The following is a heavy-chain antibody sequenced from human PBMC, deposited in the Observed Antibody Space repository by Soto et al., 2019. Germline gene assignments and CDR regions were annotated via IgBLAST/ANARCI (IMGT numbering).Heavy chain of an antibody. CDR2: ISGSGGST. CDR3: ARRSGSWYFDY. CDR1: GFTFSSYA. D-gene: IGHD6-13*01. V-gene: IGHV3-23*01. Sequence: EVQLLESGGGLVQPGGSLRLSCAASGFTFSSYAMNWVRQAPGKGLEWVSVISGSGGSTYYADSVKGRFTISRDNSKNTLYLLMNSLRAEDTAVYYCARRSGSWYFDYWGQGTLVTVSS. J-gene: IGHJ4*02.